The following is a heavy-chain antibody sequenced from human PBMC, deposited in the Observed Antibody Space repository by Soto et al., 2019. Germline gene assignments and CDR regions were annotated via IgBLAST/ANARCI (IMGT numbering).Heavy chain of an antibody. Sequence: QVQLQESGPRLVKPSGTLSLTWTVSGASINRSYWWTWVRQFPAKGLQWIGEINPSGITTHNPPLTSRLTVSVHTSNNPFSLKLTAVIAADTAVYYCASLEEDNRGYYKIASRGQGTLVTVSS. CDR3: ASLEEDNRGYYKIAS. D-gene: IGHD3-3*01. CDR2: INPSGIT. J-gene: IGHJ4*02. CDR1: GASINRSYW. V-gene: IGHV4-4*02.